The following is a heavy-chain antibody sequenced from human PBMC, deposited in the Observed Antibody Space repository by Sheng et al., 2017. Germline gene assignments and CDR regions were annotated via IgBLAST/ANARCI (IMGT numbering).Heavy chain of an antibody. V-gene: IGHV3-30*04. D-gene: IGHD2-15*01. J-gene: IGHJ3*02. CDR3: ARAQVGCSGGSCSAFDI. CDR2: ISYDGSNK. Sequence: QVQLVESGGGVVQPGRSLRLSCAASGFTFSSYAMHWVRQAPGKGLEWVAVISYDGSNKYYADSVKGRFTISRDNSKNTLYLQMNSLRAEDTAVYYCARAQVGCSGGSCSAFDIWGQGTMVTVSS. CDR1: GFTFSSYA.